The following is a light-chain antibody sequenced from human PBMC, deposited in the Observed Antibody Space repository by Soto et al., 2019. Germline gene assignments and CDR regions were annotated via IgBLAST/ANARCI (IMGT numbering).Light chain of an antibody. V-gene: IGKV4-1*01. CDR1: QRGLYSSNTKNY. Sequence: DIVMTQSPDSLAVSLGERATINCKSSQRGLYSSNTKNYLAWYQQKPGQPPKLLIYWASTRESGVPDRFSGSGSVSDFTLTISSLQAEDGAVYYCQHYYSTPVTFGPWTKVYIK. CDR2: WAS. CDR3: QHYYSTPVT. J-gene: IGKJ3*01.